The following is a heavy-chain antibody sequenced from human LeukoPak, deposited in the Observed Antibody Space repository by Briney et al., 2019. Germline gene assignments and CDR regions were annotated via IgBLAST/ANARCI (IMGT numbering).Heavy chain of an antibody. Sequence: GGSLRLSCTASGFTFGDYAVSWVRQAPGKGLEWVGFIRSKAYGGTTEYAASVKGRFTISRDDSKSIAYLQMNSLKTEDTAVYYCTRDGLFLYYYDSSGYYPDYWGQGTLVTVSS. J-gene: IGHJ4*02. D-gene: IGHD3-22*01. CDR1: GFTFGDYA. CDR3: TRDGLFLYYYDSSGYYPDY. CDR2: IRSKAYGGTT. V-gene: IGHV3-49*04.